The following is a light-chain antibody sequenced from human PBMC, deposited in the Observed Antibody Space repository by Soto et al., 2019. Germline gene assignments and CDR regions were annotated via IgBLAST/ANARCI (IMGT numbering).Light chain of an antibody. Sequence: ETVLTQSPGTLSLSPGERATLSCRATQSVNNDYLAWYQQRPGLAPRLLIFGASGRATGIPDRFSGSGSGTDFTLTISSLEPEDSAVYYCQQRHMWPITFGQGTRLEI. V-gene: IGKV3D-20*02. CDR2: GAS. CDR3: QQRHMWPIT. CDR1: QSVNNDY. J-gene: IGKJ5*01.